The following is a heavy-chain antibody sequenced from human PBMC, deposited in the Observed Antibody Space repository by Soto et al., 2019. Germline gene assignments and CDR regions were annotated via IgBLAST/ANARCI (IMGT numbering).Heavy chain of an antibody. D-gene: IGHD4-17*01. CDR1: GFTFSDYY. J-gene: IGHJ6*02. CDR3: ARFTVTPWYYYYGMDV. Sequence: PGGSLRLSCAASGFTFSDYYMSWIRQAPGKGLEWVSYISSSGSTIYYADSVKGRFTISRDNAKNSLYLQMNSLRAEDTAVYYCARFTVTPWYYYYGMDVWGQGTTVTAP. CDR2: ISSSGSTI. V-gene: IGHV3-11*01.